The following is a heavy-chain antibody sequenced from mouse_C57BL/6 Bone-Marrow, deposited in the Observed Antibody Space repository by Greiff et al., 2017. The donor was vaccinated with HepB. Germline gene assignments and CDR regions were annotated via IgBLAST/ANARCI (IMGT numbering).Heavy chain of an antibody. CDR1: GYSFTDYN. CDR2: INPNYGTT. V-gene: IGHV1-39*01. CDR3: APVVITTVVATLDFDV. J-gene: IGHJ1*03. Sequence: VQLQQSGPELVKPGASVKISCKASGYSFTDYNMNWVKQSNGKSLEWIGVINPNYGTTSYNQKFKGKATLTVDQSSSTAYMQLNSLTSEDSAVYYCAPVVITTVVATLDFDVWGTGTTVTVSS. D-gene: IGHD1-1*01.